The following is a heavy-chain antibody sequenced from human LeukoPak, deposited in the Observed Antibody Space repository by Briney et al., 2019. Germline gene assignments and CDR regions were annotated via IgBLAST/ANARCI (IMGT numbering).Heavy chain of an antibody. J-gene: IGHJ4*02. Sequence: GGSLRLSCAASGFTFSSYEMNWVRQAPGKGLEWVSYISSSGSTIYYADSVKGRFTISRDNAKNSLYLQMNSLRAEDTAVYYCARDKLRYYDSSGYYFNYWGQGTLVTVSS. D-gene: IGHD3-22*01. CDR2: ISSSGSTI. CDR3: ARDKLRYYDSSGYYFNY. V-gene: IGHV3-48*03. CDR1: GFTFSSYE.